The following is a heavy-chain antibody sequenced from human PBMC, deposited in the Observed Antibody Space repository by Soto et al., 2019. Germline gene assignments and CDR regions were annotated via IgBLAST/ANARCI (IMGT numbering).Heavy chain of an antibody. CDR1: GFTFDDYA. J-gene: IGHJ6*02. CDR3: AKDRGSPSFGVVDALKFCYQDLDV. Sequence: EVQLVESGGGLVRPGRSLRLSCAASGFTFDDYAMHWVRQAPGKGLEWVSGISWNSDFIAYADSVKGRFTVSRDNTNDFLYLQMNSLTAEHTALYYCAKDRGSPSFGVVDALKFCYQDLDVWGHGTTVTVSS. CDR2: ISWNSDFI. V-gene: IGHV3-9*01. D-gene: IGHD3-3*01.